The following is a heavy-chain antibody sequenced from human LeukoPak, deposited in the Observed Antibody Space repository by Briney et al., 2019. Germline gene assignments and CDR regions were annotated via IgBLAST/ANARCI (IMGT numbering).Heavy chain of an antibody. V-gene: IGHV3-23*01. Sequence: GGSLRLSCAASGFTFTTYTISWVRQAPGKGLEWVSAISGSGGSTYYADSVKGRFTISRDNSKNTLYLQMNSLRAEDTAVYYCAKDLYYDILTDYPSFDYWGQGTLVTVSS. D-gene: IGHD3-9*01. CDR2: ISGSGGST. J-gene: IGHJ4*02. CDR3: AKDLYYDILTDYPSFDY. CDR1: GFTFTTYT.